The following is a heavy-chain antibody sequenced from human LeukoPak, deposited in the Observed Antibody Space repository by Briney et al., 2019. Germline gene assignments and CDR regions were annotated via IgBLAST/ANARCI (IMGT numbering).Heavy chain of an antibody. CDR2: ISGSGGST. Sequence: GGSLRLSCAASGFTFSSYAMSWVRQAPGKGLEWVSAISGSGGSTYYADSVKGRFTISRDNSKNTLYLQMNSLRAEDTAVYYCAKEQPYYDFWSGYSDYWGQGNLVTVSS. CDR1: GFTFSSYA. D-gene: IGHD3-3*01. J-gene: IGHJ4*02. V-gene: IGHV3-23*01. CDR3: AKEQPYYDFWSGYSDY.